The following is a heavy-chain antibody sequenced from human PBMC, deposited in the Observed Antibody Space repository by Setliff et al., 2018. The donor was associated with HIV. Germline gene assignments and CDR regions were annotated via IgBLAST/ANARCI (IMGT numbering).Heavy chain of an antibody. D-gene: IGHD3-3*02. CDR2: VYQSGTT. CDR3: GRLDTFLNHFDY. V-gene: IGHV4-38-2*01. CDR1: GYSIISEYY. Sequence: PSETLSLTCDVSGYSIISEYYWGWVRQSPGKGLEWIGTVYQSGTTYYNPSLKSRITLSIDRSKDQFSLRLTSVTAADTAIYYCGRLDTFLNHFDYWGQGVQVTVSS. J-gene: IGHJ4*02.